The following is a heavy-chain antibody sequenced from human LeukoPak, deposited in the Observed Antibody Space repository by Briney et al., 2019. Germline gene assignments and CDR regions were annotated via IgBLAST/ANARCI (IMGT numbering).Heavy chain of an antibody. CDR1: GGSISSGSYY. CDR2: IYTSGST. V-gene: IGHV4-61*02. Sequence: SETLSLTCTVSGGSISSGSYYWSWIRQPAGKGLEWIGRIYTSGSTNYNPSLKCRVTISVDTSKNQFSLKLSSVTAADTAVYYCAREANYDILTGYYWYYYYMDVWGKGTTVTISS. J-gene: IGHJ6*03. D-gene: IGHD3-9*01. CDR3: AREANYDILTGYYWYYYYMDV.